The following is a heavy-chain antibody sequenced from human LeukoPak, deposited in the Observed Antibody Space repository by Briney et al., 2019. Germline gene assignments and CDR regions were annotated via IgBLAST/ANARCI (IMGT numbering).Heavy chain of an antibody. CDR3: AREARWSGRNLDY. CDR2: ICTRSNPL. D-gene: IGHD2-15*01. Sequence: GGSLRLSCAASGFSFSDFYMSWIRQAPGLGLEWMSYICTRSNPLYYADSVKGRFTISRDDAKNSLYLQMNSLRGEDTAVYFFAREARWSGRNLDYWGQGILVTVSS. J-gene: IGHJ4*02. CDR1: GFSFSDFY. V-gene: IGHV3-11*01.